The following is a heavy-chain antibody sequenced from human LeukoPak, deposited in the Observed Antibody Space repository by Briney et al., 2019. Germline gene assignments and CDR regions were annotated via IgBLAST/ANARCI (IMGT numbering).Heavy chain of an antibody. J-gene: IGHJ6*02. Sequence: GGSLRLSCAASGFTFSSYAMPWVRQAPGKGLEWVAVISYDGSNKYYADSVKGRFTISRDNSKNTLYLQMNSLRAEDTAVYYCARDERPKDIVVVPAAPPGDYYYYGMDVWGQGTTVTVSS. CDR2: ISYDGSNK. D-gene: IGHD2-2*01. CDR3: ARDERPKDIVVVPAAPPGDYYYYGMDV. V-gene: IGHV3-30-3*01. CDR1: GFTFSSYA.